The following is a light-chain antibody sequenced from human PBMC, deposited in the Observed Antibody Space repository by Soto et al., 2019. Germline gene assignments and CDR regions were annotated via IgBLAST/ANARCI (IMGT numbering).Light chain of an antibody. V-gene: IGLV2-14*01. CDR3: SSYTSSSTPV. Sequence: QSVLTQPASVSGSPGQSITISCTGTSSDVSGYNYVSWYQQHPGKAPKFMIYDVSNRPSGVSNRFSGSKSGNTASLTISGLQAEDEADYYCSSYTSSSTPVFGTGTKVTVL. CDR2: DVS. CDR1: SSDVSGYNY. J-gene: IGLJ1*01.